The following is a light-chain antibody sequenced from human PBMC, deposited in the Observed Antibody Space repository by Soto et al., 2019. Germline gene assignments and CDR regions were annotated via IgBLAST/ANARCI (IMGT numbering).Light chain of an antibody. Sequence: EIVLTQSPDTLSLSPGEGATLSCRASQSVSNNYLLWYQQKPGQAHRPLVYGASTRAPGIPDRFSGSGSGTDFALTISRLEPEDFAVYYCQQYGSPPWTFGQGTKVEIK. J-gene: IGKJ1*01. V-gene: IGKV3-20*01. CDR1: QSVSNNY. CDR2: GAS. CDR3: QQYGSPPWT.